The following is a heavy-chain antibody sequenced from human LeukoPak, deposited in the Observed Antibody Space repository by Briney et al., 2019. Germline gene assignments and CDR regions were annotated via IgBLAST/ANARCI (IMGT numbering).Heavy chain of an antibody. CDR3: AREGELTGDYMDV. D-gene: IGHD7-27*01. J-gene: IGHJ6*03. Sequence: GASVKVSCKASGYSFTGYQMHWVRQAPGQGLEWMGWINPNSGGTIHAQKFQGRVTMTRDTSISTAFMELSRLRSDDTAVYYCAREGELTGDYMDVWGKGTTVTVSS. V-gene: IGHV1-2*02. CDR2: INPNSGGT. CDR1: GYSFTGYQ.